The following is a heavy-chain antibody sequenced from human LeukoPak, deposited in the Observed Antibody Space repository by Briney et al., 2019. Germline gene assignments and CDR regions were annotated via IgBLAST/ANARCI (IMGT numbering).Heavy chain of an antibody. D-gene: IGHD3-10*01. CDR1: GGSISSYY. J-gene: IGHJ5*02. CDR2: IYYSGST. CDR3: AREILLWFGELSYNWFDP. Sequence: SETLSLTCTVSGGSISSYYWSWIRQPPGKGLEWIGYIYYSGSTNHNPSLKSRVTISVDTSNNQFSLKLSSVTAADTAVYYCAREILLWFGELSYNWFDPWGQGPLVTVSS. V-gene: IGHV4-59*01.